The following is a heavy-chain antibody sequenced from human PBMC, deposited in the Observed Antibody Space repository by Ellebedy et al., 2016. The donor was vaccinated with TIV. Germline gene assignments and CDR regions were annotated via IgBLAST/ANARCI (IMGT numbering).Heavy chain of an antibody. Sequence: SETLSLTXTVSGGSISSYYWSWIRQPAGKGLEWIGRIYTSGSTNYNPSLKSRVTMSVDTSKNQFSLKLSSVTAADTAVYYCARDSSGYYANWFDPWGQGTLVTVSS. CDR1: GGSISSYY. J-gene: IGHJ5*02. CDR3: ARDSSGYYANWFDP. V-gene: IGHV4-4*07. D-gene: IGHD3-22*01. CDR2: IYTSGST.